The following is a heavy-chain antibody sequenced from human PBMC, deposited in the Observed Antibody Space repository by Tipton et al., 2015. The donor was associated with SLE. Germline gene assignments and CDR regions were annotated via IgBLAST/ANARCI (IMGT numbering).Heavy chain of an antibody. CDR2: ISSRGPAI. J-gene: IGHJ5*02. Sequence: GSLRLSCTASGFTFSSYWMHWVRQVPGKGLVWVSYISSRGPAIYYADSVKGRFTISRDNAKNSLYLQMNSLRAEDTAVYYCAREAGTSTWSPVDPWGQGTLVTVSS. CDR3: AREAGTSTWSPVDP. D-gene: IGHD6-13*01. V-gene: IGHV3-48*04. CDR1: GFTFSSYW.